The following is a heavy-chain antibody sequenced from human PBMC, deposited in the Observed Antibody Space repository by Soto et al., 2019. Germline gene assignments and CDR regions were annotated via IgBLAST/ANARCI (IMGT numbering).Heavy chain of an antibody. CDR1: GFTFSSYA. V-gene: IGHV3-23*01. CDR3: AKDGGGGLLWFGELTYYYGMDV. CDR2: ISGSGGST. J-gene: IGHJ6*02. D-gene: IGHD3-10*01. Sequence: GGSLRLSCAASGFTFSSYAMSWVRQAPGKGLEWVSAISGSGGSTYYADSVKGRFTISRDNSKNTLYLQMNSLRAEDTAVYYCAKDGGGGLLWFGELTYYYGMDVWGQGTTVTVSS.